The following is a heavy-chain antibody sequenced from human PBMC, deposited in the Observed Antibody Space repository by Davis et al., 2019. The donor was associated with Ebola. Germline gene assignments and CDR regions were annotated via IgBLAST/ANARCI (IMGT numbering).Heavy chain of an antibody. CDR2: ISGSGAST. J-gene: IGHJ5*02. Sequence: GGSLRLSCAASGLTVSSNYMNWVRQAPGKGLEWVSSISGSGASTYYADSVKGRFTISRDNSKNTLYLQMHSLRAEDTAVYYCANGNYDSSGYWGYWFDPWGQGTLVTVSS. D-gene: IGHD3-22*01. V-gene: IGHV3-23*01. CDR3: ANGNYDSSGYWGYWFDP. CDR1: GLTVSSNY.